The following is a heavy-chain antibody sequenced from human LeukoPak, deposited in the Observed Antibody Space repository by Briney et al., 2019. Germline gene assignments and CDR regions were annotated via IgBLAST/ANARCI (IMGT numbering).Heavy chain of an antibody. CDR1: GGTFSSYA. J-gene: IGHJ3*02. Sequence: GASVKVSCKASGGTFSSYAISWVRQASGQGLEWMGGIIPIFGTANYAQKFQGRVTITADESTSTAYMELSSLRSEDTAVYYCARSLPAAPKTTGNAFDIWGQGTMVTVSS. V-gene: IGHV1-69*13. CDR3: ARSLPAAPKTTGNAFDI. D-gene: IGHD4-11*01. CDR2: IIPIFGTA.